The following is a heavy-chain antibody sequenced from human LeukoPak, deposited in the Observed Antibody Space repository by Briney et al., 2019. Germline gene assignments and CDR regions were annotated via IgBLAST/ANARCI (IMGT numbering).Heavy chain of an antibody. D-gene: IGHD6-6*01. J-gene: IGHJ1*01. CDR3: ARFSSSSGGGRPGYFQH. CDR2: IIPIFGTA. Sequence: SVKVSCKASGGTFSSYAISWVRQAPGQGLEWMGGIIPIFGTANYAQKFQGRVTITTDESTSTAYMELSSLRSEDTAVYYCARFSSSSGGGRPGYFQHRGQGTLVTVSS. V-gene: IGHV1-69*05. CDR1: GGTFSSYA.